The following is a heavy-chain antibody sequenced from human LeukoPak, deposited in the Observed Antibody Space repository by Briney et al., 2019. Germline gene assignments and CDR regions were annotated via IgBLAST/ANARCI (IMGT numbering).Heavy chain of an antibody. CDR3: ANLVRQLADDY. J-gene: IGHJ4*02. V-gene: IGHV3-23*01. CDR1: GFTFISYG. CDR2: IRGTGDTT. D-gene: IGHD6-13*01. Sequence: GGSLRLSCAASGFTFISYGMSWVRQAPGKGLEWVSTIRGTGDTTYYADSVKGRFTISRDNSKNTLYLQMNSLRAEDTAVYYCANLVRQLADDYWGQGTLVTVSS.